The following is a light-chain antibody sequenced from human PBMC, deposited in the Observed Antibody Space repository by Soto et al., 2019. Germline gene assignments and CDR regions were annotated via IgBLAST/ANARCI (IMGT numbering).Light chain of an antibody. J-gene: IGKJ5*01. Sequence: DIVMTQSPLSLTVTPGEPASISCRSSQALLRSNGYNYFNWYLQRPGQSPHLLIYGGSNVAPGVPDRFSGSGSGTDFTLRISRVEADDVGVYYCMQTVHTPITFGQGRLLEVK. CDR1: QALLRSNGYNY. CDR3: MQTVHTPIT. V-gene: IGKV2-28*01. CDR2: GGS.